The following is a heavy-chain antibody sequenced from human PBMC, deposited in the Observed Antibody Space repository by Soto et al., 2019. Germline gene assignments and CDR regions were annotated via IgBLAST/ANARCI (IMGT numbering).Heavy chain of an antibody. CDR1: GFTFTSSA. V-gene: IGHV1-58*02. J-gene: IGHJ6*03. CDR2: IVVGSGNT. CDR3: AAAKRLKYCSSTSCEKRHYYYMDV. D-gene: IGHD2-2*01. Sequence: ASVKVSCKASGFTFTSSAMQWVRQARGQRLEWIGWIVVGSGNTNYAQKFQERVTITRDMSTSTAYMELSSLRSEDTAVYYCAAAKRLKYCSSTSCEKRHYYYMDVWGKGTTVTVSS.